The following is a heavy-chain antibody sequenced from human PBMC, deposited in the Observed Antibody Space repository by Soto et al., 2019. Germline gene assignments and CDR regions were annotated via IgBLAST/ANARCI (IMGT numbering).Heavy chain of an antibody. D-gene: IGHD3-10*01. Sequence: SETLSLTCTVSGGSISSSNFYWGWIRQSPGEGLEWIGTISYSGTTFYDPSLKSRVTISIDTSKNQLSLKLSSVTAADTAVYYCARRNYPYYFDYWDQGILVTVSS. V-gene: IGHV4-39*01. CDR1: GGSISSSNFY. J-gene: IGHJ4*02. CDR2: ISYSGTT. CDR3: ARRNYPYYFDY.